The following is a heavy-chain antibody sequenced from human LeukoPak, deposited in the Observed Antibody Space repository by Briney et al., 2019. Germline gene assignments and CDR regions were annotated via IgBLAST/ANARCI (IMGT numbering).Heavy chain of an antibody. CDR2: IRYDGSNK. J-gene: IGHJ4*02. D-gene: IGHD6-19*01. CDR3: ARVIAVAGDY. CDR1: GFTFFNYA. V-gene: IGHV3-30*02. Sequence: GGSLRRSCEASGFTFFNYAMSWVRQAPGKGLEWVAFIRYDGSNKYYADSVKGRFTISRDNSKNTLYLQMNSLRAEDTAVYYCARVIAVAGDYWGQGTLVTVSS.